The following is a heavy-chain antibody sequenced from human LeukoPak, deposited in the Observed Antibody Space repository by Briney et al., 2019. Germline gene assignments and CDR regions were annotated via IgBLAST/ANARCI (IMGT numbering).Heavy chain of an antibody. J-gene: IGHJ3*02. CDR2: INSDGSST. D-gene: IGHD5/OR15-5a*01. V-gene: IGHV3-74*01. Sequence: GGSLRLSCAASAYTFSTYWMHWVRQAPGKGLVWVSRINSDGSSTRYADSVKGRFTISRDNNKNTLYLQMNSLRDEDTAVYYCVREDSVNFPDAFDIWGQGTMVTVSS. CDR1: AYTFSTYW. CDR3: VREDSVNFPDAFDI.